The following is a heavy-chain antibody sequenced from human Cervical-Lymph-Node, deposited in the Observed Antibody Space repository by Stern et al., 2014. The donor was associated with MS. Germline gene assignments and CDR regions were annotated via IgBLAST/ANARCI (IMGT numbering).Heavy chain of an antibody. V-gene: IGHV1-69*01. Sequence: QVKLEQSGAAVKKPGSSVKVSCKVSGGNFSAYALHWVRMRPGQGLEWIGGVIPIFDAPIYSRKFQGRLTITADVATSTSDMHMSSLRPDDTALYYCVYNLPFELWGQGFLVTVSS. D-gene: IGHD1-1*01. CDR3: VYNLPFEL. J-gene: IGHJ5*02. CDR1: GGNFSAYA. CDR2: VIPIFDAP.